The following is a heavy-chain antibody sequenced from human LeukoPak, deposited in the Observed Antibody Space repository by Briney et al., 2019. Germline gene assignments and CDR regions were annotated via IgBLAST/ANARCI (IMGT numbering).Heavy chain of an antibody. D-gene: IGHD1-26*01. Sequence: GESLKISCKASGCSSTSYWIGWVRQMAGEGVEGMGIIYPGDCDTRYSPSFEGRGIISAGDSISTSLQLRSSLQGAETAMYYCARPRYNSGSHLQYYFDYWGQGTLVTVSS. CDR2: IYPGDCDT. V-gene: IGHV5-51*01. J-gene: IGHJ4*02. CDR1: GCSSTSYW. CDR3: ARPRYNSGSHLQYYFDY.